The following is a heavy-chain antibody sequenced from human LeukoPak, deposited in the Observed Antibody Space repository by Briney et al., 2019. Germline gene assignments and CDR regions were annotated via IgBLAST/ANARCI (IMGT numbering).Heavy chain of an antibody. CDR2: ISYDGSNK. D-gene: IGHD3-10*01. CDR3: ANLPYGSGSYYKGLDY. J-gene: IGHJ4*02. V-gene: IGHV3-30*18. Sequence: GGSLRLSCAASGFTFSIYGMHWVRQAPGKGLEWVAVISYDGSNKYYADSVKGRFTISRDNTKNTLYLQMNSLRAEDTAVYYCANLPYGSGSYYKGLDYWGQGTLVTVSS. CDR1: GFTFSIYG.